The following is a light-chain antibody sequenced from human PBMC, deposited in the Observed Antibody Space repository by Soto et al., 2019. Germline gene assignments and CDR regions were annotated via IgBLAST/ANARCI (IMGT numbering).Light chain of an antibody. Sequence: QSVLTQPPSVSGAPGQRVTISCTGSRSNIGAGYAVHWYQQLPGTAPKLLIYGNSNRPSGVPHRFSGSKSGTSASLAITGLQAEDEADYYCQSYDRSLSGVFGGGTKVTVL. CDR2: GNS. CDR1: RSNIGAGYA. V-gene: IGLV1-40*01. J-gene: IGLJ3*02. CDR3: QSYDRSLSGV.